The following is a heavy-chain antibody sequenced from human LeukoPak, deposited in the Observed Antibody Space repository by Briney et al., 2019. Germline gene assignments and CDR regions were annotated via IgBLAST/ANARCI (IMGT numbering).Heavy chain of an antibody. CDR2: IIPIFGTA. V-gene: IGHV1-69*13. CDR1: VGTFSSYA. D-gene: IGHD2-21*02. CDR3: AREEREYCGGDCNDAFDI. J-gene: IGHJ3*02. Sequence: ASVKVSCKASVGTFSSYAISWVRQAPGQGLEWMGGIIPIFGTANYAQKFQGRVTITADESTSTAYMELSSLRSEDTAVYYCAREEREYCGGDCNDAFDIWGQGTMVTVSS.